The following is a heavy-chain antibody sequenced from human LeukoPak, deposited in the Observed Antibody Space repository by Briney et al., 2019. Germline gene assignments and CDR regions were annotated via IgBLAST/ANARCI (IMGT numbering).Heavy chain of an antibody. Sequence: GGSLRLSCAASGFTFSSYAMSWVRQAPGKGLEWVSAISGSGGSTYYADSVKGRYTISRDNAKNSLYLQMNSLRAEDTAVYYCARDSLTHLDYWGQGTLVTVSS. CDR3: ARDSLTHLDY. V-gene: IGHV3-23*01. CDR1: GFTFSSYA. J-gene: IGHJ4*02. CDR2: ISGSGGST.